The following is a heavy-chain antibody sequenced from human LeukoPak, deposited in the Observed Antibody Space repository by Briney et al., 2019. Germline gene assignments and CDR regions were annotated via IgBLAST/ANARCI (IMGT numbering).Heavy chain of an antibody. J-gene: IGHJ4*02. CDR3: ARASGASGSYYPY. D-gene: IGHD3-10*01. V-gene: IGHV1-2*02. Sequence: ASVKVSCKASGYTFSDYYMHWVRQAPGQGLEWMGLVNPNSGDPNYAQSFQGRVTMTRDTSISTAYMELTRMRSDDTAMYYCARASGASGSYYPYWGQGTLVTVSS. CDR2: VNPNSGDP. CDR1: GYTFSDYY.